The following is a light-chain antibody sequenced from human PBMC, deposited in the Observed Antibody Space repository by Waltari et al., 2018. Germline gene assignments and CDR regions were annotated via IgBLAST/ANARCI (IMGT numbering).Light chain of an antibody. Sequence: DIVMTQSLLSLPVTPGEPAPISCRSSQSLVNTNTYHDLDWYLQTPGQSPQLLIYLGSSRASGVPDMFSGSGSGTDFTLHISRVEAEDVGVYYCMQTLRTPLTFGGGTTVEIK. V-gene: IGKV2-28*01. J-gene: IGKJ4*01. CDR2: LGS. CDR1: QSLVNTNTYHD. CDR3: MQTLRTPLT.